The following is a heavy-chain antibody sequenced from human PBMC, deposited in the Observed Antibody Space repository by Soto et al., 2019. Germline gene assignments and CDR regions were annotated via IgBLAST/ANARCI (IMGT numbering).Heavy chain of an antibody. Sequence: QVHLVQSGAEVKKPGASVKVSCKASGYTFPSYGITWVRQAPGQGLEWMGWISAHNGNTDDAQKLQGRVIVTRDTSTSPAYMELRSLISDDTAVYYCARGRDGDYWGQGALVTVSS. J-gene: IGHJ4*02. D-gene: IGHD6-6*01. CDR3: ARGRDGDY. CDR1: GYTFPSYG. CDR2: ISAHNGNT. V-gene: IGHV1-18*01.